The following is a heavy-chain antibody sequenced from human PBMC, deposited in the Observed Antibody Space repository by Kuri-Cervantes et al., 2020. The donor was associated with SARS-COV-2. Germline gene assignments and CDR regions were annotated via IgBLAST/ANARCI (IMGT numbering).Heavy chain of an antibody. CDR2: ISSDGTKT. Sequence: GESLKISCAVSGFAFSNLWMHWVRQVPGKGMVWVSEISSDGTKTNYVDSVRGRFTISRDNAKSTLFLQMNSLRVEDTAVYFCTPLLAPLDYWGQGTWVTVSS. J-gene: IGHJ4*02. D-gene: IGHD2-15*01. CDR1: GFAFSNLW. CDR3: TPLLAPLDY. V-gene: IGHV3-74*01.